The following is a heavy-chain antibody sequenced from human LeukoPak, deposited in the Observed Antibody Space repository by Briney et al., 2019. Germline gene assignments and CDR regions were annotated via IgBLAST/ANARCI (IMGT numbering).Heavy chain of an antibody. CDR1: GYTFTSYD. CDR3: ARGGWSFDY. V-gene: IGHV1-8*01. CDR2: MNPNSGNT. J-gene: IGHJ4*02. D-gene: IGHD6-19*01. Sequence: ASVKVSCKASGYTFTSYDINWVRQAPGQGLEWMGWMNPNSGNTGYAQKFQGRATLTRNTSIRTAYMELSSLRSEDTAVYYCARGGWSFDYWGQGTLVTVSS.